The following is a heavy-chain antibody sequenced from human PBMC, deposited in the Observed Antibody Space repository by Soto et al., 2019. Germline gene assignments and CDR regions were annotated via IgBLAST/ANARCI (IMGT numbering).Heavy chain of an antibody. V-gene: IGHV3-64D*06. J-gene: IGHJ4*02. Sequence: GGSLRLSCSVSGFTFSSYAMHWVRQAPGKGLEYVGSISSEGASTYYPDSVKGRFIISRDNSKNTLCLQMSSLRGEDTAVYYCVKDRYVDYWGQGILVTVSS. CDR2: ISSEGAST. CDR3: VKDRYVDY. CDR1: GFTFSSYA.